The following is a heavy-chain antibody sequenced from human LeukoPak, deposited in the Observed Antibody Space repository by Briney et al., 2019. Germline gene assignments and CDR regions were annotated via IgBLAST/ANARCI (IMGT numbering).Heavy chain of an antibody. D-gene: IGHD1-26*01. Sequence: GESLQISCQGSGSSFTSYWIGWVRQLPGKGLEWMGIIYPGDSDTRYSPSFQGQVTIPADKSISTAYLQWSSLKASDTAMYYCARVRDIVGANNWFDPWGQGTLVTVSS. V-gene: IGHV5-51*01. CDR1: GSSFTSYW. CDR2: IYPGDSDT. CDR3: ARVRDIVGANNWFDP. J-gene: IGHJ5*02.